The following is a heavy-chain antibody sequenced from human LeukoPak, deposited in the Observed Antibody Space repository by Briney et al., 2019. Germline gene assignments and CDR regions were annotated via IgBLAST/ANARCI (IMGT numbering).Heavy chain of an antibody. CDR2: VHYGGST. Sequence: SETLSLTCTVSGGSISGYYWNWIRQPPGKGLEWIGYVHYGGSTNYNPSLKSRITISVDTSKDQFSLKVNSVTAADTAVYYCARSTDSLAQLWFGFDYWGQGTLATVSS. CDR3: ARSTDSLAQLWFGFDY. CDR1: GGSISGYY. D-gene: IGHD5-18*01. V-gene: IGHV4-59*08. J-gene: IGHJ4*02.